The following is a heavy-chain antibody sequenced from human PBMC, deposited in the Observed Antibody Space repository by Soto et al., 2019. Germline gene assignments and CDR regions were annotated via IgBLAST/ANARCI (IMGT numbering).Heavy chain of an antibody. V-gene: IGHV3-74*01. Sequence: HPGGSLRLSCAASGFTFSSYWMHWVRQAPGKGLVWVSRINSDGSSTSYADSVKGRFTISRDNAKNTLYLQMNSLRAEDTAVYYCARDGHHDLNYYYGMDVWGQGTTVTVSS. CDR3: ARDGHHDLNYYYGMDV. CDR1: GFTFSSYW. J-gene: IGHJ6*02. CDR2: INSDGSST.